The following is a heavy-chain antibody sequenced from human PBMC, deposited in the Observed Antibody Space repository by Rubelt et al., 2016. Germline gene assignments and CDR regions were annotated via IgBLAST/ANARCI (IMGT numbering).Heavy chain of an antibody. J-gene: IGHJ3*02. Sequence: GSNKYYADSVKGRFTISRDNSKNTLYLQMNSLRAEDTAVYYCAAVSISHAFDIWGQGTMVTVSS. V-gene: IGHV3-33*01. CDR3: AAVSISHAFDI. CDR2: GSNK. D-gene: IGHD3-3*02.